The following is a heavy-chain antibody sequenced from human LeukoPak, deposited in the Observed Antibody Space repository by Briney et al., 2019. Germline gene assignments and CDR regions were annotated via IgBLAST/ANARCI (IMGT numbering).Heavy chain of an antibody. CDR1: GFTFSSYG. CDR2: ISYDGSNK. CDR3: AKAVAGTLGGDYYYGMDV. Sequence: GGSLRLSRAASGFTFSSYGMHWVRQAPGKGLEWVAVISYDGSNKYYADSVKGRFTISRDNSKNTLYLQMYSLRAEDTAVYYCAKAVAGTLGGDYYYGMDVWGQGTTVSVSS. J-gene: IGHJ6*02. V-gene: IGHV3-30*18. D-gene: IGHD2-15*01.